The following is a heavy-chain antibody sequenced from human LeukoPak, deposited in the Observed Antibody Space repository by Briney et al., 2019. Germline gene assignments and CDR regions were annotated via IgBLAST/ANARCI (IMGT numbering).Heavy chain of an antibody. J-gene: IGHJ4*02. CDR3: ARDVLVGGSHKFDY. V-gene: IGHV1-2*02. D-gene: IGHD3-10*01. Sequence: ASVKVSCKAPGYTFTGYYVHWVRQAPGQGLEWMGWISPNRGGTNYAPKFQGRVTMASDTSINTAYMELSRLTSDDTAVYYCARDVLVGGSHKFDYWGQGTLVTVSS. CDR2: ISPNRGGT. CDR1: GYTFTGYY.